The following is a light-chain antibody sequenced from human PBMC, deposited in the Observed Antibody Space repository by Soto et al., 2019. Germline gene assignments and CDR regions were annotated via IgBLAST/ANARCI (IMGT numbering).Light chain of an antibody. CDR1: SSNIGSNA. J-gene: IGLJ3*02. CDR2: KVS. Sequence: QSVLTQPPSASGTPGQRVTISCSGSSSNIGSNAVNWYQQLPGTAPKLLIFKVSNRPSGISGRFSGSKSGNTASLTISGLQAEDEADYYCMSFIDSTSTHWVLGGGTKLTVL. V-gene: IGLV1-44*01. CDR3: MSFIDSTSTHWV.